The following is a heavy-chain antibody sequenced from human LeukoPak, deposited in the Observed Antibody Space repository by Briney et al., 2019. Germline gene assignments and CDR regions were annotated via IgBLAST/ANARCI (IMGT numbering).Heavy chain of an antibody. V-gene: IGHV3-66*01. Sequence: PGGSLRLSCAASGFTVSGNFMAWVRQAPGKGLEWVSIIYSGGTTVYADSVRGRFTVSRDSSKNTLYLQMYSLTVEDTAVYFCSRDQRPHSSAWSPYGGMDVWGQGTTVIVSS. CDR1: GFTVSGNF. D-gene: IGHD6-19*01. CDR3: SRDQRPHSSAWSPYGGMDV. CDR2: IYSGGTT. J-gene: IGHJ6*02.